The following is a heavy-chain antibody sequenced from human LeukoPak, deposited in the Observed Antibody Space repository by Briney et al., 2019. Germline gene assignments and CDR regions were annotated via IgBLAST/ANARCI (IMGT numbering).Heavy chain of an antibody. J-gene: IGHJ4*02. CDR1: GYTFTSYY. D-gene: IGHD4-17*01. CDR3: ARDRRYGDYQALISDY. CDR2: INPSGGST. V-gene: IGHV1-46*01. Sequence: ASVKVSCKASGYTFTSYYMHWVRQAPGQGLEWMGIINPSGGSTSYAQKFQGRVTMTRDTSTSTVYMELSSLRSEDTAVYYCARDRRYGDYQALISDYWGQGTLVTVSS.